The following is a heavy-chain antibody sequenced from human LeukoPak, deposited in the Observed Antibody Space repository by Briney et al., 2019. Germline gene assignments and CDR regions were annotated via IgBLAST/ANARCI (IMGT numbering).Heavy chain of an antibody. J-gene: IGHJ6*03. D-gene: IGHD5-12*01. CDR1: GGSISRYY. CDR2: IYYSGST. CDR3: ARGVRGGYDYYYYYMDV. Sequence: SETLSLTCTVSGGSISRYYWSWIRQPPGKGLEWIGYIYYSGSTNYNPSLKSRVTISVDPSKNQFSLKLSSVTAADTAVYYCARGVRGGYDYYYYYMDVWGKGTTVTVSS. V-gene: IGHV4-59*01.